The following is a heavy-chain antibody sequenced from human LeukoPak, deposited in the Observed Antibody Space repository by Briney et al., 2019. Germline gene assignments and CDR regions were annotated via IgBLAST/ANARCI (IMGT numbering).Heavy chain of an antibody. V-gene: IGHV3-7*01. CDR1: GFSFSTYW. J-gene: IGHJ4*02. CDR2: IKQDGSET. D-gene: IGHD5-24*01. CDR3: ANGDGFDY. Sequence: GGSLRLSCATSGFSFSTYWMSWVRQAPGKGLEWVANIKQDGSETYYADSVKGRFTISRDNDKNSLYLEMDSLRVEDTAVYYCANGDGFDYWGQGTLVIVSS.